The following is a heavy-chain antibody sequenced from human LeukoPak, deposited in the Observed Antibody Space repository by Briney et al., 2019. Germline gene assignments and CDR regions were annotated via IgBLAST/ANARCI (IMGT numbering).Heavy chain of an antibody. CDR1: GYTFTSYA. V-gene: IGHV7-4-1*02. J-gene: IGHJ6*02. D-gene: IGHD4/OR15-4a*01. Sequence: ASVKVSCKASGYTFTSYAMNWVRQAPGQGLEWMGWINTNTGNPTYAQGFTGRFVFSLDTSVSTAYLQISSLKAEDTAVYYCARDPVLYYYYYYGMDVWGQGTTVTVSS. CDR2: INTNTGNP. CDR3: ARDPVLYYYYYYGMDV.